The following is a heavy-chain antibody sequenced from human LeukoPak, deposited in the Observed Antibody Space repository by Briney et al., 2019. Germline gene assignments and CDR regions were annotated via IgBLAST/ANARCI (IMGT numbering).Heavy chain of an antibody. CDR2: ISGSGGST. D-gene: IGHD2-15*01. Sequence: GGSLRLSCAASGFTFSSYAMSWVRHAPGKGLEWVSAISGSGGSTYYADSVKGRFTISRDNSKNTLYLQMNSLRAEGTAVYYCAKGGYCSGGSCYSSFDYWGQGTLVTVSS. CDR3: AKGGYCSGGSCYSSFDY. J-gene: IGHJ4*02. CDR1: GFTFSSYA. V-gene: IGHV3-23*01.